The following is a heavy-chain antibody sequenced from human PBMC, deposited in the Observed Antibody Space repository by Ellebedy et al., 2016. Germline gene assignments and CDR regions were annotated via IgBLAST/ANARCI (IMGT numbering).Heavy chain of an antibody. CDR1: GFTFSSYA. J-gene: IGHJ6*02. D-gene: IGHD3-10*01. Sequence: GESLKISCAASGFTFSSYAMSWVRQAPGKGLEWVSAISGSGGSTYYADSVKGRFTISRDNSKNTLYLQMNSLRAEDTAVYYCAKEDVLLWFGEPPYGMDVWGQGTTVTVSS. CDR2: ISGSGGST. CDR3: AKEDVLLWFGEPPYGMDV. V-gene: IGHV3-23*01.